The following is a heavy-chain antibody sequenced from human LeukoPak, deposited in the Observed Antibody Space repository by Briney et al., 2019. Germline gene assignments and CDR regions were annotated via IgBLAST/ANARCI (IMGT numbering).Heavy chain of an antibody. CDR3: ARVRAPHYYDY. J-gene: IGHJ4*02. V-gene: IGHV3-30-3*01. CDR2: ISYDGSKK. CDR1: GFSLSGYG. Sequence: GSPRPSCAASGFSLSGYGMHWVRQAPGKGLEWVAVISYDGSKKYYADSVKGRFTISRDNSKNTQYLEMNSLKAEDTAVYYCARVRAPHYYDYWGQGTLVTVSS.